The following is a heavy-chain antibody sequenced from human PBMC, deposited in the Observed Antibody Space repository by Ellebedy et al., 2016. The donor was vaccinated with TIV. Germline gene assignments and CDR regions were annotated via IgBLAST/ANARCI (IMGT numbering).Heavy chain of an antibody. V-gene: IGHV3-30-3*01. D-gene: IGHD2-2*01. Sequence: GGSLRLSCAASGFTLSSYAMHWVRQAPGKGLEWVAVISYDGNNKYYADSVKGRFTISRDNSKNTLYLQMNSLRAEDTAVYYCAREASAGVVAAAKSHSYYYYGLDVWGQGTTVTVSS. CDR3: AREASAGVVAAAKSHSYYYYGLDV. CDR1: GFTLSSYA. J-gene: IGHJ6*02. CDR2: ISYDGNNK.